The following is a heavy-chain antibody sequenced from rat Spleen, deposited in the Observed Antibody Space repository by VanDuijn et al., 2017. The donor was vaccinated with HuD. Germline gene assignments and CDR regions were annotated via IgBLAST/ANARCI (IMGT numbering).Heavy chain of an antibody. CDR2: MSYDGGNT. CDR3: ARTGAY. Sequence: EVQLVESDGGLVQPGRSLKLSCAASGFTFSDYYMAWVRQAPTKGMGWVATMSYDGGNTFYRDSVWGRLTISSDNAKTTLYLRMDSLRSEDTATYYCARTGAYWGQGTLVTVSS. V-gene: IGHV5-29*01. J-gene: IGHJ3*01. D-gene: IGHD4-1*01. CDR1: GFTFSDYY.